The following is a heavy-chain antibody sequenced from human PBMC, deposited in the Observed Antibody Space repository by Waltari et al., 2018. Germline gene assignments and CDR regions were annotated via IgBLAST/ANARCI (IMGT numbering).Heavy chain of an antibody. J-gene: IGHJ6*03. CDR3: AREPSPDSSGYFYYYMDV. CDR1: GFTFSRYW. Sequence: EVQLVESGGGLVQPGGSLRLSCSASGFTFSRYWMHWVRQVPGKGLVWGSRINSDGSGTIYADAVKGRFTISRDNAKNTLYLQLNSLRVEDTAVYYCAREPSPDSSGYFYYYMDVWGKGTTVTVSS. V-gene: IGHV3-74*01. D-gene: IGHD3-22*01. CDR2: INSDGSGT.